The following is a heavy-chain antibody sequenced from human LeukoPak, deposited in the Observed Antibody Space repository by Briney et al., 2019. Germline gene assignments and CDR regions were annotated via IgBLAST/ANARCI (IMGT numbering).Heavy chain of an antibody. D-gene: IGHD3-9*01. J-gene: IGHJ4*02. Sequence: PSETLSLTCTVSDYSISSSYYWGWIRQPPGKGLEWIGSIYYSGSTYYNPSLKSRVTISVDTSKNQFSLKLSSVTAADTAVYYCARVTGPERYRLTPLDYWGQGTLVTVSS. V-gene: IGHV4-38-2*02. CDR1: DYSISSSYY. CDR3: ARVTGPERYRLTPLDY. CDR2: IYYSGST.